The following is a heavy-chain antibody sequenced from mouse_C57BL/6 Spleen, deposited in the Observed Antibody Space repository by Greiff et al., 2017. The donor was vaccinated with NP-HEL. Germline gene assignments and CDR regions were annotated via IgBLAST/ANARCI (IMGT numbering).Heavy chain of an antibody. CDR2: IYPGNSDT. Sequence: EVKLLESGTVLARPGASVKMSCKTSGYTFTSYWMHWVKQRPGQGLEWIGAIYPGNSDTSYNQKFKGKAKLTAVTSASTAYMELSSLTNEDSAVYYCTRPLYDYDYAMDYWGQGTSVTVSS. V-gene: IGHV1-5*01. CDR1: GYTFTSYW. D-gene: IGHD2-4*01. J-gene: IGHJ4*01. CDR3: TRPLYDYDYAMDY.